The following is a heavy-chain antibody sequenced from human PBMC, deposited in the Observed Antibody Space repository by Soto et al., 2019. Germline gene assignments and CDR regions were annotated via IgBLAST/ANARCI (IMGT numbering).Heavy chain of an antibody. V-gene: IGHV3-7*04. Sequence: EVQLVESGGGLVQPRGSLRLSCEASGFTFGNYWMNWVRQTPGKGLEWVANIKPDGGEQYYVDSVKGRFTISRDNAKDSLYLQMSSLRGDDTAVYYCARGHSNSCDYWGQGTLVTVSS. D-gene: IGHD5-18*01. J-gene: IGHJ4*02. CDR2: IKPDGGEQ. CDR1: GFTFGNYW. CDR3: ARGHSNSCDY.